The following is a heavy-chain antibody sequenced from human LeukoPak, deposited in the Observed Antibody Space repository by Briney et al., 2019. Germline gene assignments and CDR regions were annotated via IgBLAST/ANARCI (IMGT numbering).Heavy chain of an antibody. D-gene: IGHD2-15*01. Sequence: PGGSLRLSCAASRFTFSSYSMNWVRQAPGKGLEWVSSIGSSSSYIYYADSVKGRFTISRDNTKNSLYLQMNSLRADDTGVYYCATNVVVVAATVYWGQGTLVTVSS. J-gene: IGHJ4*02. V-gene: IGHV3-21*01. CDR3: ATNVVVVAATVY. CDR1: RFTFSSYS. CDR2: IGSSSSYI.